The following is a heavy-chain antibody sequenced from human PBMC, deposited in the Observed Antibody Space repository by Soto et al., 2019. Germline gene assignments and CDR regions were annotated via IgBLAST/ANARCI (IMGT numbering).Heavy chain of an antibody. D-gene: IGHD3-3*01. CDR2: ISAYNGNT. V-gene: IGHV1-18*04. J-gene: IGHJ5*02. Sequence: QVQLVQSGAEVKKPGASVKVSCKASGYTFTSYGISWVRQAPGQGLEWMGWISAYNGNTNYAQKLQGRVTMTTDTSTSTAYMELMSLRSDDTAVYYCAREKYDFWSGYRIDPWGQGTLVTVSS. CDR3: AREKYDFWSGYRIDP. CDR1: GYTFTSYG.